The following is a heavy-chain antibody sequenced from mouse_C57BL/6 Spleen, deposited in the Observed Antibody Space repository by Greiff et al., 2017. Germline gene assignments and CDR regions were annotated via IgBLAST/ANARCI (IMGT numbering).Heavy chain of an antibody. V-gene: IGHV1-54*01. CDR2: INPGSGGT. Sequence: VKLLESGAELVRPGTSVKVSCKASGYAFTNYLIEWVKQRPGQGLEWIGVINPGSGGTNYNEKFKGKATLTADKSSSTAYMQLSSLTSEDSAVYFCAFYYYGSSPFAYWGQGTLVTVSA. CDR3: AFYYYGSSPFAY. D-gene: IGHD1-1*01. J-gene: IGHJ3*01. CDR1: GYAFTNYL.